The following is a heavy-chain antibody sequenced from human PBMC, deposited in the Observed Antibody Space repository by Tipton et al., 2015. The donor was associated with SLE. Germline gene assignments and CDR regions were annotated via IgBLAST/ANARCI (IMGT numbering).Heavy chain of an antibody. Sequence: GSLRLSCAASGFTLKDYAMHWVRQAPGKGLEWVSLVSGDGGSTYYADSVKGRFTISRDNSKNSLYLQMNSLRTEDTALYYCAKWQTGDSGWFRSDDTFDIWGQGTMVTVSS. D-gene: IGHD6-19*01. CDR2: VSGDGGST. CDR3: AKWQTGDSGWFRSDDTFDI. V-gene: IGHV3-43*02. CDR1: GFTLKDYA. J-gene: IGHJ3*02.